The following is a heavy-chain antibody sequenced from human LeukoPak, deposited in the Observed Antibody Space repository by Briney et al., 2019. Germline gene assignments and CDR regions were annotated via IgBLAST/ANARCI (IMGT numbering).Heavy chain of an antibody. D-gene: IGHD4-17*01. V-gene: IGHV4-30-2*01. CDR3: ARAPIGDRDAFDI. CDR1: GDSISSGGYS. J-gene: IGHJ3*02. CDR2: IYHSGST. Sequence: SETLSLTCAVSGDSISSGGYSWSWIRQPPGKGLEWIGYIYHSGSTYYNPSLKSRVTISVDRSKNQFSLKLSSVTAADTAVYYCARAPIGDRDAFDIWGQGTMVTVSS.